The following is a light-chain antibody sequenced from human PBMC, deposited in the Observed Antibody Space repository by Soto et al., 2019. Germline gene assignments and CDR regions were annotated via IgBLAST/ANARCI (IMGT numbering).Light chain of an antibody. CDR1: SSNIGSNY. J-gene: IGLJ3*02. CDR2: RNN. V-gene: IGLV1-47*01. Sequence: QSVLTQPPSMSGTPGQRVTISCSGSSSNIGSNYVYWYQQLPGTAPRLLIQRNNERPSGVPDRFSGSKSGTSVSLAISGLRSDDEATYYCASWDDTLDAQVFGGGTKLTVL. CDR3: ASWDDTLDAQV.